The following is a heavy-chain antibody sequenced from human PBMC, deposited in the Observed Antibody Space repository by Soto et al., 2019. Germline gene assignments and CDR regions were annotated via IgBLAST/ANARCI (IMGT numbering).Heavy chain of an antibody. CDR1: GGSISSYY. J-gene: IGHJ4*02. V-gene: IGHV4-59*01. CDR3: ARADDSSGYFSLDY. D-gene: IGHD3-22*01. Sequence: SETLSLTCTVSGGSISSYYWSWIRQPPGKGLEWIGYIYYSGSTNYNPSLKSRVTISVDTSKNQFSLKLSSVTAADTAVYYCARADDSSGYFSLDYWGQGTLVTVYS. CDR2: IYYSGST.